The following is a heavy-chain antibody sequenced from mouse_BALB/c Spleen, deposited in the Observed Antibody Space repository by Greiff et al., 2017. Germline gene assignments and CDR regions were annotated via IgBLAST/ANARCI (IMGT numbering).Heavy chain of an antibody. CDR1: GFNIKDTY. V-gene: IGHV14-3*02. CDR3: ARSLRYPYYAMDD. CDR2: IDPANGNT. J-gene: IGHJ4*01. Sequence: VQLQQSGAELVKPGASVKLSCTASGFNIKDTYMHWVKQRPEQGLEWIGRIDPANGNTKYDPKFQGKATITADTSSNTAYLQLSSLTSEDTAVYYCARSLRYPYYAMDDWGQGTSVTVSS. D-gene: IGHD1-1*01.